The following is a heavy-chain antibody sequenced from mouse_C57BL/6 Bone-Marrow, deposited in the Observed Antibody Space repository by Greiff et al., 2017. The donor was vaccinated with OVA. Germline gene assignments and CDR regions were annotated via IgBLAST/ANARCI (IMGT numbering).Heavy chain of an antibody. Sequence: DVQLVESGPGLVKPSQSLSLTCSVTGYSITSGYYWNWIRQFPGNKLEWMGYISYDGSNNYNPSLKNRISITRDTSKNQFFLKLNSVTTEDTATYYCARGREDSSVLAWFAYWGQGTLVTVSA. CDR2: ISYDGSN. D-gene: IGHD1-3*01. V-gene: IGHV3-6*01. CDR3: ARGREDSSVLAWFAY. J-gene: IGHJ3*01. CDR1: GYSITSGYY.